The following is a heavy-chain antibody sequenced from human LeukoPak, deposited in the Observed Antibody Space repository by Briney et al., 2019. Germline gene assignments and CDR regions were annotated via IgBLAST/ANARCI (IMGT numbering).Heavy chain of an antibody. V-gene: IGHV3-21*01. J-gene: IGHJ2*01. CDR3: ARDGPYYDILTGYYSYWYFDL. D-gene: IGHD3-9*01. CDR2: ISSSSSYI. Sequence: GGSLRLSCAASGFTFSSYSMNWVRQAPGKGLEWVSSISSSSSYIYYADSVKGRFTISRDNAKNSLYLQMNSLRAEDTAVYYCARDGPYYDILTGYYSYWYFDLWGRGTLVTVSS. CDR1: GFTFSSYS.